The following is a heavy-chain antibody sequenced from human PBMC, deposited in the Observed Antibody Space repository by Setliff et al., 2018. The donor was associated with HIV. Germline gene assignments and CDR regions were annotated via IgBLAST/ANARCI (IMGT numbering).Heavy chain of an antibody. CDR1: GDTFPKYY. D-gene: IGHD6-6*01. V-gene: IGHV1-46*01. Sequence: ASVKVSCKAPGDTFPKYYLRWVRQAPGQGLEWMGIINPNGGRTTYAQKFQGRVTMTRDTSTSTVYMELSSLRSEDTAVYYCARDPAPSSSASYFQHWGQGTPVTVSS. J-gene: IGHJ1*01. CDR2: INPNGGRT. CDR3: ARDPAPSSSASYFQH.